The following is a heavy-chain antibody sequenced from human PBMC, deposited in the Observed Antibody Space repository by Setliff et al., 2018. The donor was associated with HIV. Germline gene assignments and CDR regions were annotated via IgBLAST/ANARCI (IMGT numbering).Heavy chain of an antibody. D-gene: IGHD3-10*01. Sequence: SETLSLTCTVSGGSISSYCWNWIRQSPGRGLEWIGFIFSSGGTKYNPSLQSRVTMSIDTSKNQFSLKLTSVTAADTAVYYCARRIDNSGSFPDKNWLDTWGQGSLVTVSS. CDR1: GGSISSYC. V-gene: IGHV4-4*09. CDR3: ARRIDNSGSFPDKNWLDT. J-gene: IGHJ5*02. CDR2: IFSSGGT.